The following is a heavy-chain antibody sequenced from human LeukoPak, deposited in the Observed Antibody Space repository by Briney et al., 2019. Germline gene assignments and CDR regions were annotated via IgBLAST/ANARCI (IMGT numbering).Heavy chain of an antibody. V-gene: IGHV3-9*01. CDR3: AKDPRDYDYVWGSYRPLFDY. CDR2: ISWNSGSI. D-gene: IGHD3-16*02. Sequence: PGRSLRLSCAASGFTFDDYAMHWVRQAPGKGLEWVSSISWNSGSIGYADSVKGRFTISRDNSKNTLYLQMNSLRAEDTAVYYCAKDPRDYDYVWGSYRPLFDYWGQGTLVTVSS. J-gene: IGHJ4*02. CDR1: GFTFDDYA.